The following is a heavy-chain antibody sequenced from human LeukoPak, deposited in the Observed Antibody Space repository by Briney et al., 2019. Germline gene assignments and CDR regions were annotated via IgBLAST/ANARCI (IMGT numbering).Heavy chain of an antibody. CDR2: TYYKSKWYN. V-gene: IGHV6-1*01. CDR1: GDTVSSNSAA. D-gene: IGHD5-24*01. CDR3: SRGWMASGFDY. Sequence: SQTLSLTCAISGDTVSSNSAAWSWLRQSPSRGLEWLGRTYYKSKWYNDYAASVKSRITIIPDTSNNQFSPQLNSVTPEDTAVYYCSRGWMASGFDYWGQGTLVTVSS. J-gene: IGHJ4*02.